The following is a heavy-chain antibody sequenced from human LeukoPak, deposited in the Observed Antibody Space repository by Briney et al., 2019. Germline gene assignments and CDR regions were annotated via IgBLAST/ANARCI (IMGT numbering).Heavy chain of an antibody. V-gene: IGHV1-18*01. CDR2: INAYNGNT. Sequence: GASVKVSCKASGYTFTSYGISWVRQAPGQRLEWMGWINAYNGNTNYAQKLQGRVTMTTDTSTSTAYMELRSLRSDDTAVYYCARDGDELWFGDDYFDYWGQGTLVTVSS. D-gene: IGHD3-10*01. CDR3: ARDGDELWFGDDYFDY. J-gene: IGHJ4*02. CDR1: GYTFTSYG.